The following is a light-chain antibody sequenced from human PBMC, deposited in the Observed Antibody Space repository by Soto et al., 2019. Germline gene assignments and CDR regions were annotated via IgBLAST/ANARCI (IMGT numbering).Light chain of an antibody. V-gene: IGKV3-20*01. CDR3: QHYGSSTFT. CDR2: AAS. J-gene: IGKJ3*01. Sequence: EIVLTQSPGTLSLSPGERATLSCRASQSVSSSYLAWYQQKPGQAPRLLIYAASTRATGIADRFSGSGSGTDFTLTISRLEPQDFAVYYCQHYGSSTFTFGPGTKVDIK. CDR1: QSVSSSY.